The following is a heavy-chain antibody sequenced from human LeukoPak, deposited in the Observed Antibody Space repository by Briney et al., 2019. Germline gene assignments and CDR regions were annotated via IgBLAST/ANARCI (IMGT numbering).Heavy chain of an antibody. D-gene: IGHD2-2*01. Sequence: PSETLSLTSAVYVGSLSGYYWSWIPQPPGTGLEWIGEINHSGSTNYNPSLKSRVTISVDTSKNQFSLKLSSVTAADTAVYYCARGGQLLPIDYWGQGTLVTVSS. J-gene: IGHJ4*02. CDR1: VGSLSGYY. CDR2: INHSGST. V-gene: IGHV4-34*01. CDR3: ARGGQLLPIDY.